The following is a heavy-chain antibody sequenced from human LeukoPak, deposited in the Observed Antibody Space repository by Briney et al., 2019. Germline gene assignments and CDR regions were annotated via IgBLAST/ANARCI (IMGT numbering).Heavy chain of an antibody. D-gene: IGHD3-22*01. CDR2: IYYSGST. V-gene: IGHV4-30-4*01. CDR1: GGSISSGDYY. J-gene: IGHJ4*02. CDR3: ARKGSSGYYVGY. Sequence: SETLSLTCTVSGGSISSGDYYWSWIRQPPGKGLEWIGYIYYSGSTYYNPSLKSRVTISVDTSKNQFSLKLSSVTAADTAVYYCARKGSSGYYVGYWGQGTLVTVSS.